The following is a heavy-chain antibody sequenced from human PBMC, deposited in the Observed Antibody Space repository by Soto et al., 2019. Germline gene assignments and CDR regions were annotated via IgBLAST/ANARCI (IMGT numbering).Heavy chain of an antibody. CDR2: IYPGDSDT. Sequence: PGESLKISCRASGYTLASYWIGWVRQMPGKGLEWMGIIYPGDSDTRYSPSFQGQVTISVDKSISTAYLQWSSLKASDTAMYYCARGSTGSTTHFYYYGMDVWGQGTTVTVSS. CDR3: ARGSTGSTTHFYYYGMDV. D-gene: IGHD1-1*01. J-gene: IGHJ6*02. V-gene: IGHV5-51*01. CDR1: GYTLASYW.